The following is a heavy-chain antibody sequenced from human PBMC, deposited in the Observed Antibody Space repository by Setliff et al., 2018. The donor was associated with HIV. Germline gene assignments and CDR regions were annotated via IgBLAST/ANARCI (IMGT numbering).Heavy chain of an antibody. CDR2: ITSTSRYI. CDR1: GFTFSKFS. J-gene: IGHJ4*02. CDR3: ARDAYGDSYFDY. Sequence: LRLSCAASGFTFSKFSMSWVRLAPGKGLEWVSSITSTSRYIDYADSLRGRFTISRDNARNSLYLHLRALGAEDTAIYYCARDAYGDSYFDYWGQGTLVTVSS. V-gene: IGHV3-21*01. D-gene: IGHD4-17*01.